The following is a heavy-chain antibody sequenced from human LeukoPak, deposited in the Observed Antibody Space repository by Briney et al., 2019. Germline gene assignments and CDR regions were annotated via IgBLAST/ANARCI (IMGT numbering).Heavy chain of an antibody. CDR3: ARDDYYYDSSGYASFDY. D-gene: IGHD3-22*01. Sequence: EASVKVSCKASGYTFTGYYMHWVRQAPGQGLEWMGWINPNSGGTNYAQKFQGRVTMTRDASISTAYMELSRLRSDDTAVYYCARDDYYYDSSGYASFDYWGQGTLVTVSS. CDR1: GYTFTGYY. CDR2: INPNSGGT. V-gene: IGHV1-2*02. J-gene: IGHJ4*02.